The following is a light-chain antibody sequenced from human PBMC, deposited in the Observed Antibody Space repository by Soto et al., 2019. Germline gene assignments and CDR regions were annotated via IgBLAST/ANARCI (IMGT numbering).Light chain of an antibody. V-gene: IGKV1-5*03. Sequence: DIQMTQSPSTLSASVGDRVTITCRASQSISSWLAWYQQKPGKAPKLLIYKASTLKSGVPSRFSGSGSATEFTLTISSLQPDDFATYYCQHYSSYSEAFGQGTKVDIK. CDR1: QSISSW. CDR3: QHYSSYSEA. J-gene: IGKJ1*01. CDR2: KAS.